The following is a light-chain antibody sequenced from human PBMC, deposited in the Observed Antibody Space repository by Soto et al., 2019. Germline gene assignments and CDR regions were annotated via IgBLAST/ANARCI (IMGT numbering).Light chain of an antibody. CDR3: SSYAGSNNPVI. J-gene: IGLJ2*01. CDR2: EVS. V-gene: IGLV2-8*01. Sequence: QSALTQSPSASGSPGQSVTISCTGTSSDVGGYNYVSWYQQHPGKAPKFLIFEVSRRPSGVPDRFSGSKSGNTASLTVSGLQADDEADYYCSSYAGSNNPVIFGGGTQLTVL. CDR1: SSDVGGYNY.